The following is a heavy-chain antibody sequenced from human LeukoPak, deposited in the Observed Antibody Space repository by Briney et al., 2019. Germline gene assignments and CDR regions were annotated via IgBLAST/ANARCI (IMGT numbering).Heavy chain of an antibody. V-gene: IGHV3-23*01. D-gene: IGHD3-10*01. CDR3: AKEDYFGSGSYLGY. J-gene: IGHJ4*02. CDR2: ISDSGGYI. Sequence: GGSLRLSCAASGFTFSSYSMNWVRQAPGKGLEWVSGISDSGGYIYYADSVKGRFTISRDNSKNTLYLQMNSLRTEDTAVYYCAKEDYFGSGSYLGYWGQGTLVTVFS. CDR1: GFTFSSYS.